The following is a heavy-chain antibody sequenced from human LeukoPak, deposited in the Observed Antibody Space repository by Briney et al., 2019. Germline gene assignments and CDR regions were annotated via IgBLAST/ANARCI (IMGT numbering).Heavy chain of an antibody. J-gene: IGHJ6*02. D-gene: IGHD1-7*01. CDR2: TYYRSKWYN. CDR3: AKSEGGTTHYYYGMDV. V-gene: IGHV6-1*01. CDR1: GDSVSSNSAA. Sequence: SQTLSLTCAISGDSVSSNSAAWNWIRQSPSRGLEWLGRTYYRSKWYNDYAVSVKSRITINPDTSKNQFSLQLNSVTPEDTAVYYCAKSEGGTTHYYYGMDVWGQGTTVTVSS.